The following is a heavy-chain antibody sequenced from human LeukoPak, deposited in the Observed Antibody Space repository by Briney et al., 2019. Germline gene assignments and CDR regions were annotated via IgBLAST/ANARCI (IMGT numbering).Heavy chain of an antibody. CDR1: GGSISGYH. CDR2: IYYSGSS. J-gene: IGHJ4*02. CDR3: AKYSSDWPYYFDY. V-gene: IGHV4-59*01. Sequence: NPSETLSLTCNVSGGSISGYHWSWIRQPPGKGLEWLGYIYYSGSSNYNPSLKSRVTISADTSKNQFSLKLSSVTAADTAVYYCAKYSSDWPYYFDYWGQGTLVTVSS. D-gene: IGHD6-19*01.